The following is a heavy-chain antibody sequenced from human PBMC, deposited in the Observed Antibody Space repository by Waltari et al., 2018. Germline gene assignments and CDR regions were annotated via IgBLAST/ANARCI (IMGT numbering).Heavy chain of an antibody. Sequence: QVQLVQSGAEVKKPGSSVKVSCKASGGTFSSYAISWVRQAPGQGLEWMGRISPIFGTANYAQKYQSRVTSTADKSTSTAYMELSSLRSEDTAVYYCARARYSIGLDYFQHWGQGTLVTVSS. CDR3: ARARYSIGLDYFQH. CDR1: GGTFSSYA. D-gene: IGHD4-4*01. J-gene: IGHJ1*01. CDR2: ISPIFGTA. V-gene: IGHV1-69*08.